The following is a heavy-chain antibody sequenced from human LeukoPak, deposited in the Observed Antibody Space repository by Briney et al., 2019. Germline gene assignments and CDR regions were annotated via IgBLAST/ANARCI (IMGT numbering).Heavy chain of an antibody. CDR3: AREPSSGYRYFDY. V-gene: IGHV1-18*03. CDR2: INVYNGNT. D-gene: IGHD3-22*01. J-gene: IGHJ4*02. Sequence: ASVKVSCKASVYTFTSHDVSWVRQAPGQGLEWMGWINVYNGNTDYAQRLQGRVTMTTDTSTNTAYMELRSLRSDDMAVYYCAREPSSGYRYFDYWGQGTLVTVSS. CDR1: VYTFTSHD.